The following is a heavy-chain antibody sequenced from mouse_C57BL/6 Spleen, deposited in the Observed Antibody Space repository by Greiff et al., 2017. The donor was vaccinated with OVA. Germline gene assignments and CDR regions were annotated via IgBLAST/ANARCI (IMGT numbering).Heavy chain of an antibody. V-gene: IGHV1-64*01. CDR2: IHPNSGST. J-gene: IGHJ1*03. D-gene: IGHD1-1*01. Sequence: VQLQQPGAELVKPGASVKLSCKASGYTFTSYWMHWVKQRPGQGLEWIGMIHPNSGSTNYNEKFKSKATLTVDKSSSTAYMQLSSLTSEDSAVYYCARTFNYYYGSSYWYFDVWGTGTTVTVSS. CDR1: GYTFTSYW. CDR3: ARTFNYYYGSSYWYFDV.